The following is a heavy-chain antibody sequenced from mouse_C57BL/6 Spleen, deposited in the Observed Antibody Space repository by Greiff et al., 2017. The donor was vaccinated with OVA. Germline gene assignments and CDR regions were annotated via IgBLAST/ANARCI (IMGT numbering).Heavy chain of an antibody. V-gene: IGHV1-50*01. CDR2: IDPSDSYT. J-gene: IGHJ3*01. CDR3: ATGTRAY. CDR1: GYTFTSYW. D-gene: IGHD4-1*01. Sequence: QVQLQQPGAELVKPGASVKLSCKASGYTFTSYWMQWVKQRPGQGLEWIGEIDPSDSYTNYNQKFKGKATLTVDTSSSPAYMQLSSLTSEDSAVYYCATGTRAYWGQGTLVTVSA.